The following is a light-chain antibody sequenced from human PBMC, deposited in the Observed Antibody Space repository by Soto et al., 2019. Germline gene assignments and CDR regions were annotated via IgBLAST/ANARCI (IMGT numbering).Light chain of an antibody. CDR3: QQYGASRT. V-gene: IGKV3-15*01. CDR1: QSVSSN. J-gene: IGKJ1*01. CDR2: GAS. Sequence: VSTPSPTTLSASPGQRATFSCRASQSVSSNLVWYKHRPGQAPRLLIYGASTRATDIPARFSGSGSGTDFTLTISRLEPEDLAVYYCQQYGASRTFGQGTKVDI.